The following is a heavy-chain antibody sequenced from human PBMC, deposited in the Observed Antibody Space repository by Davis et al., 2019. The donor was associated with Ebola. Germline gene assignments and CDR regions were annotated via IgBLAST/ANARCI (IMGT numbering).Heavy chain of an antibody. CDR3: ARESPRWNYELYYYYGMDV. CDR1: GYTFTSYY. V-gene: IGHV1-46*01. CDR2: INPSGGST. Sequence: VSCKASGYTFTSYYMHWVRQAPGQGLEWMGIINPSGGSTSYAQKFQGRVTMTRDTSTSTVYMELSSLRSDDTAVYYCARESPRWNYELYYYYGMDVWGQGTTVTVSS. D-gene: IGHD1-7*01. J-gene: IGHJ6*02.